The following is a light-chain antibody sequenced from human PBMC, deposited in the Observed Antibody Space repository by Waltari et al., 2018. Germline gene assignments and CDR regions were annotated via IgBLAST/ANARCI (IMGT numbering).Light chain of an antibody. Sequence: QSVLTQPPSASGTPGQRVTISCSGSSSNIGSNTVTWYQQLPGTAPKLLIYSNYQRPSGVPDRFSGSKSGTSASLAISGLQSEDEADYYCAAWDDSLNGPYVFGTGTKVTVL. CDR3: AAWDDSLNGPYV. CDR1: SSNIGSNT. CDR2: SNY. V-gene: IGLV1-44*01. J-gene: IGLJ1*01.